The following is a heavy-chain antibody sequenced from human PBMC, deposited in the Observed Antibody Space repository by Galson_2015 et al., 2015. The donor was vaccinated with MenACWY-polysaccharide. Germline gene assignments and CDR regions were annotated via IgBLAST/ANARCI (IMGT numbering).Heavy chain of an antibody. CDR2: IRYDGSNK. D-gene: IGHD3-10*01. CDR1: GFTFSSYG. Sequence: SLRLSCAASGFTFSSYGMHCVRQAPGKGLEWVAFIRYDGSNKYYADSVKGRFTISRDNSKNTLYLQMNSLRAEDTAVYYCAKDPRYYGSGLRADFDYWGQGTLVTVSS. CDR3: AKDPRYYGSGLRADFDY. J-gene: IGHJ4*02. V-gene: IGHV3-30*02.